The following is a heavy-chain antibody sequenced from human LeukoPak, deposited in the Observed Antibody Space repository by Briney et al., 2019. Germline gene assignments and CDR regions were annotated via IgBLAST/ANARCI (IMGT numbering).Heavy chain of an antibody. CDR2: INGNSGGT. J-gene: IGHJ6*02. Sequence: GTSVKVSCKASGYTFTGYYMHWVRQAPGQGLEWMGRINGNSGGTDYAQQFQGRVTMTRDTPITTAYMELSRLRADDTAVYYCARGVSGMDVWGQGTTVTVSS. CDR1: GYTFTGYY. V-gene: IGHV1-2*06. CDR3: ARGVSGMDV.